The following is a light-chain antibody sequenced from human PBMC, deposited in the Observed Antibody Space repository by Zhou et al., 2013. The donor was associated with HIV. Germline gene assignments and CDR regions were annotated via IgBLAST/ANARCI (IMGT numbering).Light chain of an antibody. CDR2: KAS. CDR3: QQYNSYSRWT. V-gene: IGKV1-5*03. CDR1: QSISGW. J-gene: IGKJ1*01. Sequence: DIQMTQSPSTLSASVGDRVTITCRASQSISGWLAWYQQKPGKAPNLLIYKASSLESGVPSRFSGSGSGTEFTLTISSLQPDDFATYYCQQYNSYSRWTFGQGTKVEIK.